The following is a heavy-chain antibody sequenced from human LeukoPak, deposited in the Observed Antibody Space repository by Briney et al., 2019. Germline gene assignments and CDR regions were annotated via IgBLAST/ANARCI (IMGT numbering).Heavy chain of an antibody. Sequence: GRSLRLSCAASGFIFSNYGMHWVRQAPGKGLEWVAVIWYDGSNRYYADSVKGRFTISRDNSENTLYLQMNSLRAEDTAVYYCVRAGALVIREYYSDYWGQGTLVTVSS. CDR1: GFIFSNYG. CDR3: VRAGALVIREYYSDY. CDR2: IWYDGSNR. V-gene: IGHV3-33*01. J-gene: IGHJ4*02. D-gene: IGHD3-9*01.